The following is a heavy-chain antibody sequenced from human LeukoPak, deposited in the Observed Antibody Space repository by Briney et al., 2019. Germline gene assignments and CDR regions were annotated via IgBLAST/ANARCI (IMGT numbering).Heavy chain of an antibody. D-gene: IGHD1-26*01. CDR1: GGTFSSYA. Sequence: SVKVSCKASGGTFSSYAISWVRQAPGQGLEWMGGVIPIFGTANYAQKLQGRVTMTTDTSTSTAYMELRSLRSDDTAVYYCARVPVVGATMPPDYWGQGTLVTVSS. V-gene: IGHV1-69*05. CDR3: ARVPVVGATMPPDY. J-gene: IGHJ4*02. CDR2: VIPIFGTA.